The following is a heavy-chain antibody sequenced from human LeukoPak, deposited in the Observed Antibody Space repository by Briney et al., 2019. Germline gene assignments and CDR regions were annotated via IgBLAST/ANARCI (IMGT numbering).Heavy chain of an antibody. CDR2: IYYSGST. Sequence: SETLSLTCTVSGGSVSSGGYYWSWIRQPPGKGLEWIGYIYYSGSTNYNPSLKSRVTISVDTSKNQFSLKLSSVTAADTAVYYCARGHSSGRIIDYWGQGTLVTVSS. CDR1: GGSVSSGGYY. D-gene: IGHD3-22*01. V-gene: IGHV4-61*08. J-gene: IGHJ4*02. CDR3: ARGHSSGRIIDY.